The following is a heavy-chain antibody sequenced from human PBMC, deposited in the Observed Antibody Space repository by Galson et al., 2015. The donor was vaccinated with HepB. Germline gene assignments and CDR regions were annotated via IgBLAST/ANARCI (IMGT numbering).Heavy chain of an antibody. Sequence: QSGAEVKKPGQSLKISCKGSGYSFSRFWIGWVRQMPGKGLEWMVIIYPGDSDTRYSPSFQGQVTISVDKSISTAYLQWSSLKASDTAMYYCARPKGDGPYDFWSGYLYWGQGTLVTVSS. CDR1: GYSFSRFW. V-gene: IGHV5-51*03. CDR3: ARPKGDGPYDFWSGYLY. D-gene: IGHD3-3*01. CDR2: IYPGDSDT. J-gene: IGHJ4*02.